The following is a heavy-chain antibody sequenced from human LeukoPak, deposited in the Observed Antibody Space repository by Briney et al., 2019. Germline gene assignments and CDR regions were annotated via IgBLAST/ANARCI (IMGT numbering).Heavy chain of an antibody. CDR2: INKDGSEK. J-gene: IGHJ4*02. CDR1: RSTFTSYW. Sequence: GGSLRLSCAASRSTFTSYWMSWVRQAPGKGLEGVAKINKDGSEKYYVGSVKGRFTISRDNAKNSLYLQMNSLRAEDTAVYYCARDRTGNNDFWSGYTTFFDYWGQGTLVTVSS. CDR3: ARDRTGNNDFWSGYTTFFDY. D-gene: IGHD3-3*01. V-gene: IGHV3-7*01.